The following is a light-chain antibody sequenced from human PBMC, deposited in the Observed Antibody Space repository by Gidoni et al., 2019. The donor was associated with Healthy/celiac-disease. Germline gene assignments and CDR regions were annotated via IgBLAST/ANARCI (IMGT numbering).Light chain of an antibody. CDR1: QIVSSRY. J-gene: IGKJ1*01. CDR2: GES. CDR3: QQYGSSPKT. Sequence: EIVLTQSPVTLSLSPGERATFSCRASQIVSSRYLAWYQQKPGQAPRLLIYGESSRSTGIPDSLSGSGSGTDFTLTISRLDPEDFAVYYCQQYGSSPKTFGQGTKVEIK. V-gene: IGKV3-20*01.